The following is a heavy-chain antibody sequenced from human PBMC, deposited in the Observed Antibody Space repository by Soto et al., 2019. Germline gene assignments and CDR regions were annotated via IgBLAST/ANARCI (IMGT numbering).Heavy chain of an antibody. Sequence: PGESLKISCKGSGYSFTSYWIGWVRQMPGKDLEWMGIIYPGDSDTRYSPSFQGQVTISADKSISTAYLQWSSLRASDTAMYYCARLGSSSWYVDYYYYGMDVWGQGTTVTVSS. J-gene: IGHJ6*02. CDR3: ARLGSSSWYVDYYYYGMDV. CDR1: GYSFTSYW. CDR2: IYPGDSDT. D-gene: IGHD6-13*01. V-gene: IGHV5-51*01.